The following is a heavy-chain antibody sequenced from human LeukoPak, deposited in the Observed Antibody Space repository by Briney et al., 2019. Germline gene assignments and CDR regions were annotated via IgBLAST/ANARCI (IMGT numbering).Heavy chain of an antibody. D-gene: IGHD3-3*01. CDR1: GFTFSKSW. Sequence: GGSLRLSCAASGFTFSKSWTSWVRQTPEKGLEWVANIKEDGSAQYYGDSVKGRFTISRDNAKNSLYLQMNNLRAEDTAVYYCAKDDDGYYWGQGILVTVSS. V-gene: IGHV3-7*04. CDR3: AKDDDGYY. J-gene: IGHJ4*02. CDR2: IKEDGSAQ.